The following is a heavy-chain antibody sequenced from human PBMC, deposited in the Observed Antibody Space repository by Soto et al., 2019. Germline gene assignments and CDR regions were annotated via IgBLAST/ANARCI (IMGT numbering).Heavy chain of an antibody. CDR1: GGTVSSYA. CDR3: ASGVDDFWSGFRFSGDY. D-gene: IGHD3-3*01. J-gene: IGHJ4*02. Sequence: QVQLVQSGAEVKKPGSSVKVSCKDSGGTVSSYAISWVRQAPVQGLDGLGGIIPILGKANYAQKFQGRVTITADKSTSTAYMELSSLRSEDTAVYYCASGVDDFWSGFRFSGDYWGQGTLVTVSS. CDR2: IIPILGKA. V-gene: IGHV1-69*06.